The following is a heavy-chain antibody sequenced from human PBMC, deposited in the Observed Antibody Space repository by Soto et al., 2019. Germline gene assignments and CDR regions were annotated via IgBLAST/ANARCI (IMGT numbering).Heavy chain of an antibody. Sequence: EVQLVESGGGLVKPGGSLRLSCAASGFTFSSYSMNWVRQAPVKGLEWVSSMSSSSSYIYYADSVKGRFTISRYNAKNSRYLQMNSLRAEDTAVYYCARDSHSSSSHGDYWGQGTLGTVSS. CDR1: GFTFSSYS. D-gene: IGHD6-6*01. CDR3: ARDSHSSSSHGDY. V-gene: IGHV3-21*01. CDR2: MSSSSSYI. J-gene: IGHJ4*02.